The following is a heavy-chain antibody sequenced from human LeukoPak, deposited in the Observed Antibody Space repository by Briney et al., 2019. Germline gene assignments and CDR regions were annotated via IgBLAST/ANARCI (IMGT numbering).Heavy chain of an antibody. J-gene: IGHJ3*02. V-gene: IGHV3-15*01. D-gene: IGHD3-22*01. CDR1: GFTFSNAW. CDR3: TTDESITMIVVVNHAFDI. CDR2: IKSKTDGGTT. Sequence: GGSLRLSCAASGFTFSNAWMSWVRQAPGKGLEWVGRIKSKTDGGTTDYAAPVKGRFTISRDDSKNTLYLQMNSLKTEDTAVYYCTTDESITMIVVVNHAFDIWGQGTMVTVSS.